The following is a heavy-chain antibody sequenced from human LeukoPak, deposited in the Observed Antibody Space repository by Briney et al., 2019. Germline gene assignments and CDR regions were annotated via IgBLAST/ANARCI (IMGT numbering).Heavy chain of an antibody. D-gene: IGHD3-10*01. CDR3: ATYRDYYGSGSSSDY. Sequence: GSSVKVSCKSSGGTFSSYAISWVRQAPGQGLEWVGVLIPIFGTANYAQKFQGRVTITTDESTSTAYMELSSLRSEDTAVYYCATYRDYYGSGSSSDYWGQGTLVTVSS. CDR1: GGTFSSYA. CDR2: LIPIFGTA. J-gene: IGHJ4*02. V-gene: IGHV1-69*05.